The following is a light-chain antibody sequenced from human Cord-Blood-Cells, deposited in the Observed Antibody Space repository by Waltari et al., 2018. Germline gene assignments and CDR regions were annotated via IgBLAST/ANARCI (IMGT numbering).Light chain of an antibody. J-gene: IGKJ2*03. V-gene: IGKV3-20*01. CDR2: GAS. CDR3: QQYGSSPRS. CDR1: QSVSSSY. Sequence: EIVLTQSPGTLSLSPGERANLPCRASQSVSSSYLAWYQQKPGQAPRLLIYGASSRATGIPDRFSGSGSGTDFTLTISRLEPEDFAVYYCQQYGSSPRSFGQGTKLEIK.